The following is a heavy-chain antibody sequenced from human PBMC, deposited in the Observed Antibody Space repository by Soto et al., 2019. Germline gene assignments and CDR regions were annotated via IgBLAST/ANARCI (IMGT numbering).Heavy chain of an antibody. D-gene: IGHD3-3*02. CDR2: ISAYNGNT. Sequence: GASVKVSCKASGYTFTSYGISWVRQAPGQGLEWMGWISAYNGNTNYAQKLQGRVTMTTDTSTSTAYMELRSLRSDDTAVYYCARGGYPFLATYYYGMDVWGQGTTVTVSS. V-gene: IGHV1-18*01. CDR1: GYTFTSYG. CDR3: ARGGYPFLATYYYGMDV. J-gene: IGHJ6*02.